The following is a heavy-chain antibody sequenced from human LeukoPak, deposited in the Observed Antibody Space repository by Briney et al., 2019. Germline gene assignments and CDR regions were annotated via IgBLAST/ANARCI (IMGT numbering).Heavy chain of an antibody. V-gene: IGHV4-4*07. D-gene: IGHD6-19*01. J-gene: IGHJ4*02. CDR3: ARAAEYSSGWYLFDF. CDR1: GGSIRSYY. Sequence: PSATLSLTCTVSGGSIRSYYWTWIRQPAGKGLEWIGRIYTSGGTNYNPSLKSRVTMSVDTSTNQFSLKLSSVTAADTAMYYCARAAEYSSGWYLFDFWGQGILVTVSA. CDR2: IYTSGGT.